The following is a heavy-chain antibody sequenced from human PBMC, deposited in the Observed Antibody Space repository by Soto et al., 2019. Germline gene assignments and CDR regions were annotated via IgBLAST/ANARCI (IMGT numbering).Heavy chain of an antibody. CDR2: IYYSGST. CDR3: ARRTVTKLNYYYYMDV. V-gene: IGHV4-39*01. J-gene: IGHJ6*03. CDR1: GGSISSSSYY. Sequence: SETLSLTCTVSGGSISSSSYYWGWIRQPPGKGLEWIGSIYYSGSTYYNPSLKSRVTISVDTSKNQFSLRLSSVTAADTAVYYCARRTVTKLNYYYYMDVWGKGTTVTVSS. D-gene: IGHD4-4*01.